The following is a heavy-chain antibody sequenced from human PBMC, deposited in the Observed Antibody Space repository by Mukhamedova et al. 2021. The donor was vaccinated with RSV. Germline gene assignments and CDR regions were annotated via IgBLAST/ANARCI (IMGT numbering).Heavy chain of an antibody. V-gene: IGHV3-30*04. D-gene: IGHD3-10*01. CDR3: ARSQVLWVVRGVPLDY. Sequence: VRQAPGKGLEWVAVISYDGSNKYYADSVKGRFTISRDNSKNTLYLQMNSLRAEDTAVYYCARSQVLWVVRGVPLDYWGQGTLVTV. CDR2: ISYDGSNK. J-gene: IGHJ4*02.